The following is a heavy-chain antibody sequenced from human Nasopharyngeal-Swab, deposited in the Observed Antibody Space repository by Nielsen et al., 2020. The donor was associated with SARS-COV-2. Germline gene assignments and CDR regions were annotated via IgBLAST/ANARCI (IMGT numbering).Heavy chain of an antibody. D-gene: IGHD3-10*01. CDR2: INPNSGGT. J-gene: IGHJ4*02. V-gene: IGHV1-2*06. Sequence: ASVKVSCKASGYTFTGYYMHWVRQAPGQGLEWMGRINPNSGGTNYAQKFQGRVTMTRDTSVSTAHMELSRLRSDDTAVYYFARDRKKGGDEGELLWFGELSDYWGQGTLVTVSS. CDR1: GYTFTGYY. CDR3: ARDRKKGGDEGELLWFGELSDY.